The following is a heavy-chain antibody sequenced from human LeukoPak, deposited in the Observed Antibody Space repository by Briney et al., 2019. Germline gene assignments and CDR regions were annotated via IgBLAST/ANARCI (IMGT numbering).Heavy chain of an antibody. Sequence: PSQTLSLTCTVSGGSVSSGDYYWSWIRQYLGKGLEWIGYIYYNGNTYYNPSLESRVTISVDTSKNQFSLKLTSVTAADTAVYYCARVDYYYDSSGYFPWGQGTLVTVSS. CDR2: IYYNGNT. CDR1: GGSVSSGDYY. CDR3: ARVDYYYDSSGYFP. D-gene: IGHD3-22*01. J-gene: IGHJ5*02. V-gene: IGHV4-31*03.